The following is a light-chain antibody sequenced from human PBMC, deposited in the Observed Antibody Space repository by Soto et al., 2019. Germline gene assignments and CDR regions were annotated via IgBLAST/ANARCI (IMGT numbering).Light chain of an antibody. J-gene: IGKJ4*01. CDR2: DAS. CDR3: QQRWT. Sequence: EIVLTQAPATLSLSPGERATLSCRASQSVSSYLAWYQQKPGQAPRLLIYDASNRATGIPARFSGSGSGTAFTLTISSREPEDFAVYYCQQRWTFGGGTKVEIK. V-gene: IGKV3-11*01. CDR1: QSVSSY.